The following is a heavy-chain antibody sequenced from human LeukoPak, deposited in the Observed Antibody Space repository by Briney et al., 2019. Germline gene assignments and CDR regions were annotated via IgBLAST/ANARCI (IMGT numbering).Heavy chain of an antibody. Sequence: GESLKISCKGSGYSFTSYWIGWVRQMPGKGLEWMGIIYPGDSDTRDSPSFQGQVIISADKSISTAYLQWNSLRASDTAMDYCARLTDYYDNSGSAFDYWGQGTLVTVSS. V-gene: IGHV5-51*01. CDR2: IYPGDSDT. D-gene: IGHD3-22*01. CDR3: ARLTDYYDNSGSAFDY. CDR1: GYSFTSYW. J-gene: IGHJ4*02.